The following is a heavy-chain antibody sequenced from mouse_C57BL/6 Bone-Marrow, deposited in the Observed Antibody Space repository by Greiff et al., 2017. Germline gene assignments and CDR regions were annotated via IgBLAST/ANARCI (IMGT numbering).Heavy chain of an antibody. CDR3: AIHLCYDGHYGDAMDY. CDR2: ISDGGSYT. CDR1: GFTFSSYA. V-gene: IGHV5-4*03. Sequence: EVKVVESGGGLVKPGGSLKLSCAASGFTFSSYAMSWVRQTPEKRLEWVATISDGGSYTYYPDNVKGRFTISRDNAKNNLYLQMSHLKSEDKAMYYCAIHLCYDGHYGDAMDYWGQGTSVTVSS. D-gene: IGHD2-3*01. J-gene: IGHJ4*01.